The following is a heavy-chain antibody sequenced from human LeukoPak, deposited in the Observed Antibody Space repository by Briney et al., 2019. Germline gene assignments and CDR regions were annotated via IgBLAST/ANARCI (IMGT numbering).Heavy chain of an antibody. CDR3: ARSSHAFDI. J-gene: IGHJ3*02. CDR1: GGSIRSGHYS. V-gene: IGHV4-30-2*01. CDR2: IYHSGRT. Sequence: SQTLSLTCAVSGGSIRSGHYSWNWIRQPPGKGLEWIGYIYHSGRTYYKPTLKSRVTISVGRSKNQFSLKLNSVTAADTALYYCARSSHAFDIWGQGTMVTVSS. D-gene: IGHD6-6*01.